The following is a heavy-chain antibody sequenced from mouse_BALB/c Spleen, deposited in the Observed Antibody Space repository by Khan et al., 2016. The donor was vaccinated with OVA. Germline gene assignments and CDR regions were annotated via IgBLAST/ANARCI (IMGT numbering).Heavy chain of an antibody. CDR2: INPSNGYT. J-gene: IGHJ3*01. D-gene: IGHD2-14*01. Sequence: VQLQESGAELARPGASVKMSCKASGYTFTSYTIHWIKERPGQGLEWIGYINPSNGYTNYNQQFKDKATLTTDKSSTTAYLQLSSLTSDDSAVYNCIRDGTYHRNDGWFAYWGQGTLVTGSA. CDR3: IRDGTYHRNDGWFAY. CDR1: GYTFTSYT. V-gene: IGHV1-4*01.